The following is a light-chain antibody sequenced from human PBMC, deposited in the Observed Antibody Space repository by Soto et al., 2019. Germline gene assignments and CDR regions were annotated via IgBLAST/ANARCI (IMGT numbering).Light chain of an antibody. CDR2: DVS. V-gene: IGLV2-14*03. J-gene: IGLJ2*01. CDR1: SSDIGAYNY. CDR3: ISFTSSNTGV. Sequence: QSVLTQPASVSGSPGQSITTSCTGTSSDIGAYNYVSWYQQHPGKAPKLMIYDVSNRPSGVSDRFSGSKSGNTASLTISGLQAEDEADYYCISFTSSNTGVFGGGTKLTVL.